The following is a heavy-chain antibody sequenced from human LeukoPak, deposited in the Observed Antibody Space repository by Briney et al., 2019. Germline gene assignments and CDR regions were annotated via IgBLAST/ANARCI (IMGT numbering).Heavy chain of an antibody. CDR3: ATRTPRYSSGWYYFYYYYYGMDV. Sequence: ASVKVSCKVSGYTLTELSMHWVRQAPGKGLEWMGGFDPEDGETIYAQKFQGRVTMTEDTSTDTAYMELSSLRSEDTAVYYCATRTPRYSSGWYYFYYYYYGMDVWGQGTTVTVSS. D-gene: IGHD6-19*01. CDR1: GYTLTELS. V-gene: IGHV1-24*01. J-gene: IGHJ6*02. CDR2: FDPEDGET.